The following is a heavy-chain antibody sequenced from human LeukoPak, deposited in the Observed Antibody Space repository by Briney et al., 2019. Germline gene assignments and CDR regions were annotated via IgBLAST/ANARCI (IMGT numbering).Heavy chain of an antibody. CDR3: ARSWIQLWLGDLTFDY. V-gene: IGHV4-39*01. CDR2: ISYSGST. D-gene: IGHD5-18*01. Sequence: SETLSPTCAVSGGSISSTSYYWTWIRQPPGKGLEWIGSISYSGSTYYNPSLKSRVTISVDTSKNQFSLKLTSVTAADTAVYYCARSWIQLWLGDLTFDYWGQGTLVTVSS. CDR1: GGSISSTSYY. J-gene: IGHJ4*02.